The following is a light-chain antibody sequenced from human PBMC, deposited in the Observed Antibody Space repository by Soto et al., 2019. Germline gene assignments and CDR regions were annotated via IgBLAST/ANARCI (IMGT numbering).Light chain of an antibody. Sequence: QSALTQPASVSGSPGQSITISCTGTSSDVGSYNLVSWYQQHPGKVPKLMIYEVSKRPSGVSNRFSGSNSGNTASLTISGLQAEDEADYYCCSYAGSPPSVVFGGGTKVTVL. CDR2: EVS. CDR3: CSYAGSPPSVV. V-gene: IGLV2-23*02. CDR1: SSDVGSYNL. J-gene: IGLJ2*01.